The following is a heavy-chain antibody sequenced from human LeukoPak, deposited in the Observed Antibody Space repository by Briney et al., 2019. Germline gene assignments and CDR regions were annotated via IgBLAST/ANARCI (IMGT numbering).Heavy chain of an antibody. CDR1: GFSFSNHG. Sequence: GTSLRLSCVASGFSFSNHGMHWVRQAPGKGLEWVSVIARDGGAKFYADSVKGRFTLSRDNSKNMFFLQMNFLTVEDTAIYYCAREATWGQWYFDHWGQGTPVTVSS. J-gene: IGHJ4*02. V-gene: IGHV3-30*03. D-gene: IGHD6-19*01. CDR2: IARDGGAK. CDR3: AREATWGQWYFDH.